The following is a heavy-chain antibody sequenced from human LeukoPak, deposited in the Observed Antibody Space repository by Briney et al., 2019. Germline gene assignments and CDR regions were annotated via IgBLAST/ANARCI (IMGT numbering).Heavy chain of an antibody. Sequence: VSVKVSCKTSGYSFTDNYIFWVRQAPGEGPEWMGWINPRSGSTDYAQKFQGRATLTSDTSISTVYLELTRLKSDDTAVYYCARGATYYASGTFYPWGQGTLVTVSS. V-gene: IGHV1-2*02. J-gene: IGHJ5*02. CDR3: ARGATYYASGTFYP. CDR2: INPRSGST. D-gene: IGHD3-10*01. CDR1: GYSFTDNY.